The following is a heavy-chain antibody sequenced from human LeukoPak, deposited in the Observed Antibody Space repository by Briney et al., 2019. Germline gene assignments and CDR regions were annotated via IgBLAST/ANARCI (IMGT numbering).Heavy chain of an antibody. V-gene: IGHV3-30*18. D-gene: IGHD3-10*01. CDR1: GFTFSSYG. J-gene: IGHJ5*02. CDR2: ISYDGSNK. Sequence: PGRSLRLSCAASGFTFSSYGMHWVRQAPGKGLEWVAVISYDGSNKYYADSVKGRFTISRDNSKNTLYLQMNSLRAEDTAVYYCAKTPSAYYYGSGSYRGGWFDPWGQGTLVTVSS. CDR3: AKTPSAYYYGSGSYRGGWFDP.